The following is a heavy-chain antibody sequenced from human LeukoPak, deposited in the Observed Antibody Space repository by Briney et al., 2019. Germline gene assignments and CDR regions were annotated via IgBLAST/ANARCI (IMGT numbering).Heavy chain of an antibody. D-gene: IGHD4-17*01. Sequence: GGSLRLSCAASGFTFSDYCMSWIRQAPGKGLVWVSYISSSSSYTNYADSVKGRFTISRDNAKNSLYLQMNSLRAEDTAVYYCARDKTYGDSGKAFDIWGQGTMVTVSS. CDR3: ARDKTYGDSGKAFDI. CDR1: GFTFSDYC. J-gene: IGHJ3*02. V-gene: IGHV3-11*06. CDR2: ISSSSSYT.